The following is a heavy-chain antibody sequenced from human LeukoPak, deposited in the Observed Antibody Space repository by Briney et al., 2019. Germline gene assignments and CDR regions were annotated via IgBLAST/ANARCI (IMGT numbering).Heavy chain of an antibody. D-gene: IGHD3-22*01. CDR3: ARDYSATDSSTSEYYFDY. J-gene: IGHJ4*02. V-gene: IGHV1-46*01. CDR2: INPSGGST. Sequence: AASVKVSCKASGYSFTSYYMHWVRQAPGQGLEWMGLINPSGGSTSYAQKFQGRVTMTRDTSTSTVYMELSSLRSEDTAVYYCARDYSATDSSTSEYYFDYWGQGTLVTVSS. CDR1: GYSFTSYY.